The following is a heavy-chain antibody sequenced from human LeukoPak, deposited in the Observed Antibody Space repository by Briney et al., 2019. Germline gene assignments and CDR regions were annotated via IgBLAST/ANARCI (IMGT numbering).Heavy chain of an antibody. D-gene: IGHD3-22*01. J-gene: IGHJ4*02. CDR1: GFTFSNYG. CDR3: TRQFDSSGYYPDY. Sequence: GGSLRLSCAASGFTFSNYGMHWVRQAPGKGLEWVGRIRSKANSYATAYAVSVKGRFTISRDDSRNTAYLQMDSLKTEDTAVYYCTRQFDSSGYYPDYWGQGTLVTVSS. V-gene: IGHV3-73*01. CDR2: IRSKANSYAT.